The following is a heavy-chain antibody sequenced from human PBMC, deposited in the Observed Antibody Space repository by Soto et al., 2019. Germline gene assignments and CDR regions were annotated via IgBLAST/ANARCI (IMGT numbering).Heavy chain of an antibody. CDR3: ARNLFGVIIMGDY. D-gene: IGHD3-3*01. J-gene: IGHJ4*02. CDR2: ISTYSGNT. CDR1: GYTFTSYG. Sequence: VKVSCKASGYTFTSYGISWVRQAPGQGLEWMGWISTYSGNTDYAQKFQGRITMTTDTSTDTVYMELRSLRSDDTAVYFCARNLFGVIIMGDYWGQGTLVTVSS. V-gene: IGHV1-18*04.